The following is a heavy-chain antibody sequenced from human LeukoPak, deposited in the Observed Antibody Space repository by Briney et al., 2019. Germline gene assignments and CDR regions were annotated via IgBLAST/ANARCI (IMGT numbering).Heavy chain of an antibody. V-gene: IGHV3-23*01. CDR2: IFPSGGEI. J-gene: IGHJ6*04. CDR3: AELGITMIGGV. D-gene: IGHD3-10*02. Sequence: PGGSLRLSCAASGFTFSTYGMNWVRQAPGKGLEWVSSIFPSGGEIHYADSVRGRFTISRDNSKSTLSLQMNSLRAEDTAVYYCAELGITMIGGVWGKGTTVTISS. CDR1: GFTFSTYG.